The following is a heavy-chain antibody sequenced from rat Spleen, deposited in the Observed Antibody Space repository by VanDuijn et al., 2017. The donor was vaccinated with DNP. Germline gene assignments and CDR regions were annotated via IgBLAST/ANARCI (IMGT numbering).Heavy chain of an antibody. V-gene: IGHV4-2*01. J-gene: IGHJ2*01. Sequence: EVKLVESGGGLVQPGRSLKLSCAASGFNFNDYWMGWVRQAPGKGLEWIGEINKDSSIKKYTPSLKDKIMISRDNAQNTLYLQMSELGSEDTATYYCVSNPHIRTAAPFDYWGQGAMVTVSS. CDR1: GFNFNDYW. D-gene: IGHD3-8*01. CDR3: VSNPHIRTAAPFDY. CDR2: INKDSSIK.